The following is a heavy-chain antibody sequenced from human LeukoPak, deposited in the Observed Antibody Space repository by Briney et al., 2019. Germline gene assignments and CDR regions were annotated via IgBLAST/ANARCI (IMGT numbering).Heavy chain of an antibody. V-gene: IGHV3-33*01. CDR1: GFTFSSYG. D-gene: IGHD5-18*01. CDR3: ARGGRGYSYGYTEGDYYYGMDV. CDR2: IWYDGSNK. J-gene: IGHJ6*02. Sequence: GGSLRLSCAASGFTFSSYGMHWVRQAPGKGLEWVAVIWYDGSNKYYADSVKGRFTISRDNSKNTLYLQMSSLRAEDTAVYYCARGGRGYSYGYTEGDYYYGMDVWGQGTTVTVSS.